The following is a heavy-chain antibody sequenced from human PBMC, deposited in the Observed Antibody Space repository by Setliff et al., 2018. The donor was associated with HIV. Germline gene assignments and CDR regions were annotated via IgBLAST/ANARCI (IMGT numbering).Heavy chain of an antibody. V-gene: IGHV1-69*13. J-gene: IGHJ6*03. CDR2: IIPMFGTA. CDR3: ARNSAPPYYTDYYMGV. D-gene: IGHD2-21*01. CDR1: GGSFSNFA. Sequence: SVKVSCKASGGSFSNFAINWVRQAPGQGLEWVGGIIPMFGTANYAQKFLGRVTITADASTTTAYMDLSSLRSEDTAVYNCARNSAPPYYTDYYMGVWGRGTTVTVSS.